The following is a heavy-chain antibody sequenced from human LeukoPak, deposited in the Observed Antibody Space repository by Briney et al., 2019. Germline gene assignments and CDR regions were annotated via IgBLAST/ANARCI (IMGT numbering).Heavy chain of an antibody. CDR2: IGESGSPI. V-gene: IGHV3-48*03. CDR3: ARGWFDS. CDR1: GFRFSSYR. J-gene: IGHJ5*01. Sequence: GGSLRLSCVASGFRFSSYRMKWVRQAPGKGLEWVSYIGESGSPIYYADSVKGRFTISRDNAKNSLFLQLNSLRAEDTAVYYCARGWFDSWGQGTLVTVSS.